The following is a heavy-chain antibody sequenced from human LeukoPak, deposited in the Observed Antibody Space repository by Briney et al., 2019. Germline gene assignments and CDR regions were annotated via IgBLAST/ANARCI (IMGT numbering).Heavy chain of an antibody. Sequence: SVKVSCKASGGTFSSYAISWVRQAPGQGLEWMGGIIPIFGTANYAQKFQGRVTITTDESTSTAYMELSSLRSEDTAVYYCARGRGIVVVPAANDAFDIWGQGTMVTVSS. CDR1: GGTFSSYA. D-gene: IGHD2-2*01. CDR3: ARGRGIVVVPAANDAFDI. CDR2: IIPIFGTA. J-gene: IGHJ3*02. V-gene: IGHV1-69*05.